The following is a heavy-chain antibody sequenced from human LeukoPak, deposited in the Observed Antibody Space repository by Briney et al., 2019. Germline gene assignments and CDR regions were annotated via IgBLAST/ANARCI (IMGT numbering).Heavy chain of an antibody. V-gene: IGHV3-30*18. Sequence: GGSLRLSCAASGFIFSNYGMHWVRQAPAKGLEWVAVISYDGTNKYYADSVNGRFTISRDNSKNTLFLQMNSLRAEDTALYYCAQDNSVGYYDTRGHPDYWGQGTLVSASS. J-gene: IGHJ4*02. CDR3: AQDNSVGYYDTRGHPDY. CDR2: ISYDGTNK. CDR1: GFIFSNYG. D-gene: IGHD3-22*01.